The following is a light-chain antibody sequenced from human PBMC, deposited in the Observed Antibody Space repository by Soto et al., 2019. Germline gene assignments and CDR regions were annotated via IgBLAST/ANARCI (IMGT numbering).Light chain of an antibody. CDR1: SSNIGTNY. V-gene: IGLV1-47*01. J-gene: IGLJ2*01. Sequence: QSVLTQPPSASGTPGQRVTISCSGSSSNIGTNYVYWYQQVPGTAPKLLIYRNNQRPSGVPDLFSGSKSGTSASLAISGLRSEDEADYYCAAWDDSLSGPLFGGGTKLTVL. CDR3: AAWDDSLSGPL. CDR2: RNN.